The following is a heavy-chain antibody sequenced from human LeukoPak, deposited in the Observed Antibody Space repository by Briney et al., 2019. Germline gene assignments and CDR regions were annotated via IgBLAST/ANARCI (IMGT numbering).Heavy chain of an antibody. Sequence: TSVKVSCKASGFTFTTSAVHWVRQARGQRLEWIGWIVVGSGYTNFARSFQERVTFTRDMSTGTAYMELSSLRSEDTAVYYCAADLLPTDPYNWFDPWGQGSLVTVSS. CDR3: AADLLPTDPYNWFDP. CDR1: GFTFTTSA. V-gene: IGHV1-58*01. D-gene: IGHD2-2*01. J-gene: IGHJ5*02. CDR2: IVVGSGYT.